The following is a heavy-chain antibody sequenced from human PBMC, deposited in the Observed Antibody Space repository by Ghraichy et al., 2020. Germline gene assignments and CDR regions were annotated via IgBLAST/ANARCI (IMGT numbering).Heavy chain of an antibody. CDR3: ATLLWFGELLRNFDY. J-gene: IGHJ4*02. CDR1: GYTLTELS. CDR2: FDPEDGET. V-gene: IGHV1-24*01. Sequence: GESLNISCKVSGYTLTELSMHWVRQAPGKGLEWMGGFDPEDGETIYAQKFQGRVTMTEDTSTDTAYMELSSLRSEDTAVYYCATLLWFGELLRNFDYWGQGTLVTVSS. D-gene: IGHD3-10*01.